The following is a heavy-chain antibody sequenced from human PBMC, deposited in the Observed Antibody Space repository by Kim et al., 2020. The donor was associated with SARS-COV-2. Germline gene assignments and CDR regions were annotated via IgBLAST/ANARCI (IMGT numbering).Heavy chain of an antibody. J-gene: IGHJ6*02. V-gene: IGHV3-33*06. CDR3: AKDKGIAAVGYGMDV. Sequence: SVTGRFTIARDNSKNTLYLQMNSLRAEATAVYYCAKDKGIAAVGYGMDVWGQGTTVTVSS. D-gene: IGHD6-13*01.